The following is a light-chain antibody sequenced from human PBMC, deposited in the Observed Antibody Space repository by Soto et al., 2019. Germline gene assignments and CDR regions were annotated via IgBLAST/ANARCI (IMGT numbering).Light chain of an antibody. V-gene: IGLV2-11*01. CDR3: CSYTGSYTWV. Sequence: QAVVTQPASVSGSPGQSITISCTGTSSDIGGSNYVSWYQQHPGKAPTLMIYDVTKRPSGVPDRFSGSKSGNTASLTISGLQSEDEADYYCCSYTGSYTWVFGGGTQLTVL. J-gene: IGLJ3*02. CDR1: SSDIGGSNY. CDR2: DVT.